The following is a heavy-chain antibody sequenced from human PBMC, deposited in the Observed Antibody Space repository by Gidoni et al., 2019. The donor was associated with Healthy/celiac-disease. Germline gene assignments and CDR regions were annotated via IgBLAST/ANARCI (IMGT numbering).Heavy chain of an antibody. CDR3: ARFAIVVVTAMIPNFDY. CDR1: GGSTSSSSYY. J-gene: IGHJ4*02. CDR2: IYYTGST. V-gene: IGHV4-39*01. D-gene: IGHD2-21*02. Sequence: QLQLQESGPGLVTPSETLSLTCTVSGGSTSSSSYYWGWIRQPPGKGLEWIGSIYYTGSTYYNPSLKSRVTISVDTSKNQFSLKLSSVTAADTAVYYCARFAIVVVTAMIPNFDYWGQGTLVTVSS.